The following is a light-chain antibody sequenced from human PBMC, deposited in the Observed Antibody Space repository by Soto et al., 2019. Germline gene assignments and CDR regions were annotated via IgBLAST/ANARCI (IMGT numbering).Light chain of an antibody. J-gene: IGKJ5*01. Sequence: EIVLTQSPGTLSLSPGERATLSCRASQSVSSSYLAWYQQKPGQAPRLLIYGASSRATGIPDRFSGSGSETEFTLTISSLQSEDFAVYYCQQYNSSPITFGQGTRLEIK. CDR3: QQYNSSPIT. CDR2: GAS. CDR1: QSVSSSY. V-gene: IGKV3-20*01.